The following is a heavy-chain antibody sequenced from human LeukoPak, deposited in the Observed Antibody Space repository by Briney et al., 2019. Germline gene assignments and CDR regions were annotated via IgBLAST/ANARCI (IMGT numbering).Heavy chain of an antibody. V-gene: IGHV3-43D*03. Sequence: GGSLRLSCAASGFTFDDYAMHWVRQAPGKGLEWVSLITWNGGSTYYADSVKGRFTISRDNNKKSLYLQMNSLRAEDTAVYYCARDFLHLGGWGQGTMVTVSS. CDR1: GFTFDDYA. J-gene: IGHJ3*01. D-gene: IGHD3-16*01. CDR2: ITWNGGST. CDR3: ARDFLHLGG.